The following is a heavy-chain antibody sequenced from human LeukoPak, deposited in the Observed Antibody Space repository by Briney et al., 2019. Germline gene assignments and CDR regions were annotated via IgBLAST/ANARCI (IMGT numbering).Heavy chain of an antibody. J-gene: IGHJ6*03. CDR3: ARSPVVPAYYYYYYMDV. V-gene: IGHV4-61*02. CDR2: IYTSGST. CDR1: GGSISSGSYY. Sequence: SQTLSLTCTVSGGSISSGSYYWSWIRQPAGKGLEWIGRIYTSGSTNYNPSLKSRVTISVDTSKNQFSLKLSSVTAADTAVYYCARSPVVPAYYYYYYMDVWGKGTTVTVSS. D-gene: IGHD2-2*01.